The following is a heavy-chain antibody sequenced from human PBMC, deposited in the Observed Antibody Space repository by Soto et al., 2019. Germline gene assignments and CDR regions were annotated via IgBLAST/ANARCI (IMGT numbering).Heavy chain of an antibody. D-gene: IGHD6-19*01. V-gene: IGHV3-23*01. CDR2: INGSGGRT. CDR1: GFTFSSHA. CDR3: AKDLQFSGWLSAQTFDY. J-gene: IGHJ4*02. Sequence: EVQLLESGGGWVQHGGSLSISCEVSGFTFSSHAMRWVRQAPGKGLECVPSINGSGGRTYYADSVKGRFTISRDKSKNTLYLQMNSLRGEDTAVYYCAKDLQFSGWLSAQTFDYWGQGTQVTVSS.